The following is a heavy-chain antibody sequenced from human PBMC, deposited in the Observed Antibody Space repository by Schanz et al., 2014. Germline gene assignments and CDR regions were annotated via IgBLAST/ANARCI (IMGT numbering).Heavy chain of an antibody. J-gene: IGHJ4*02. V-gene: IGHV4-4*08. CDR1: GGSMDTHY. D-gene: IGHD2-21*01. CDR2: IYSSGIA. Sequence: QVQLQESGPGLVKPSETLSLMCTVSGGSMDTHYWGWIRQPPGKGLEWIAFIYSSGIANYNPSLENRVTISVDTSKNQFPLRLTSVTAADTATYYCARRVVPATMGLYFDLWGQGTLVTVSS. CDR3: ARRVVPATMGLYFDL.